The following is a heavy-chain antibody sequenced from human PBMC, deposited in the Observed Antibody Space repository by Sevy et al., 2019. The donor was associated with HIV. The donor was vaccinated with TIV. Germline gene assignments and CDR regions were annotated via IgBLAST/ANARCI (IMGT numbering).Heavy chain of an antibody. CDR3: ARDRGYESTGYLPLFDN. Sequence: GGSLRLSCAASGFTFSTHAMHWVRQAPGKGLEWVAIISYDGNIEYYPDSVKGRFTISRDDSKNTLYLQMNSLRSEDTALYYCARDRGYESTGYLPLFDNWGQGTLVTVSS. D-gene: IGHD3-22*01. CDR2: ISYDGNIE. V-gene: IGHV3-30-3*01. CDR1: GFTFSTHA. J-gene: IGHJ4*02.